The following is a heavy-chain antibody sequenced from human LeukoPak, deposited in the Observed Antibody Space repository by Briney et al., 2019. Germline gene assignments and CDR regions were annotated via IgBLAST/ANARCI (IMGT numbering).Heavy chain of an antibody. D-gene: IGHD2-8*01. J-gene: IGHJ4*02. V-gene: IGHV3-30*02. CDR2: IRYDGSNK. Sequence: GGSLRLSCAASGFTFNDFGMHWVRQAPGKGLEWVAFIRYDGSNKYYAGSVKGRFTISRDNSKNTLYLQINSLRAEDTAVYYCAKEVTMRYLPDYWGQGTLVTVSS. CDR1: GFTFNDFG. CDR3: AKEVTMRYLPDY.